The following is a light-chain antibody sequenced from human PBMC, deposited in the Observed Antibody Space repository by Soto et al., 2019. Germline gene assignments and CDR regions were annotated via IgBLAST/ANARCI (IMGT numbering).Light chain of an antibody. V-gene: IGLV3-1*01. Sequence: YELTQPPSVSVSPGQTASIPCSGGNLANKYSSWYQQKPGQSPMLVIYQDTQRPSGIPERFSGSKSGNTATLTISGTQALDEADYYCQTWHSSTENVFGTGTKVTVL. J-gene: IGLJ1*01. CDR3: QTWHSSTENV. CDR1: NLANKY. CDR2: QDT.